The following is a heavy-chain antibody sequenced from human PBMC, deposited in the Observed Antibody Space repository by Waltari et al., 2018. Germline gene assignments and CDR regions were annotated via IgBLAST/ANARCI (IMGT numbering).Heavy chain of an antibody. V-gene: IGHV1-18*01. CDR2: INTQNGST. D-gene: IGHD2-2*02. CDR1: GYTFTSRG. Sequence: QVQLVQSGGEMKEPGASVKVSCKASGYTFTSRGINWVRQAPGQGLAWMGWINTQNGSTNYAQNLQGRVTMTADTSTTTAYMELRSLKSDDTAIYYCARTCISAACYMIYWG. J-gene: IGHJ4*01. CDR3: ARTCISAACYMIY.